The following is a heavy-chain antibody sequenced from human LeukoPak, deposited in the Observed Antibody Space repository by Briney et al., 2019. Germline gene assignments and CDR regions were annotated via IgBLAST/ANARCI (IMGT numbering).Heavy chain of an antibody. Sequence: SETLSLTCAVSGYSISSGYYWGWIRQPPGKGLEWIGSIYHSGSTYYNPSLKSRVTISVDTSKNQFSLKLSSVTAADTAGYYCARHYGSENYYYYYYMDVWGKGTTVTVSS. D-gene: IGHD3-10*01. J-gene: IGHJ6*03. V-gene: IGHV4-38-2*01. CDR3: ARHYGSENYYYYYYMDV. CDR1: GYSISSGYY. CDR2: IYHSGST.